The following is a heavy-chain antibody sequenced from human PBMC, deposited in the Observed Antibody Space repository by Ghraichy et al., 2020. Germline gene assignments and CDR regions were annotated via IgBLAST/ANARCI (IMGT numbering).Heavy chain of an antibody. V-gene: IGHV3-23*01. Sequence: ESLNISCAASGFTFSSYAMSWVRQAPGKGLEWVSAISGSGGSTYYADSVKGRFTISRDNSKNTLYLQMNSLRAEDTAVYYCAKDQGASDYYDSSGYPPKPFDYWGQGTLVTVSS. CDR2: ISGSGGST. CDR1: GFTFSSYA. D-gene: IGHD3-22*01. CDR3: AKDQGASDYYDSSGYPPKPFDY. J-gene: IGHJ4*02.